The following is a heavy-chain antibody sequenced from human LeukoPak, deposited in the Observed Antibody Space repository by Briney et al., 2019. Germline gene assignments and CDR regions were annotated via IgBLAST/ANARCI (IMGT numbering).Heavy chain of an antibody. D-gene: IGHD3-22*01. CDR2: INHSGST. CDR1: GGSFSGYY. J-gene: IGHJ1*01. Sequence: SETLSLTCAVYGGSFSGYYWSWIRQPPGKGLEWIGEINHSGSTNYNPSLKNRVTISVDTSKNQFSLKLSSVTAADTAVYYCARAYDSSARDFQHWGQGTLVTFSS. V-gene: IGHV4-34*01. CDR3: ARAYDSSARDFQH.